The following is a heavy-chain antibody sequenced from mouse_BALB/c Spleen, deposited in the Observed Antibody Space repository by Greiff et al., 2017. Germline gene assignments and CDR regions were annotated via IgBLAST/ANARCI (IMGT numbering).Heavy chain of an antibody. V-gene: IGHV7-3*02. D-gene: IGHD2-1*01. J-gene: IGHJ3*01. CDR2: IRNKANGYTT. Sequence: DVMLVESGGGLVQPGGSLRLSCATSGFTFTDYYMSWVRQPPGKALEWLGFIRNKANGYTTEYSASVKGRFTISRDNSQSILYLQMNTLRAEDSATYYCARDGNYAWFAYWGQGTLVTVSA. CDR1: GFTFTDYY. CDR3: ARDGNYAWFAY.